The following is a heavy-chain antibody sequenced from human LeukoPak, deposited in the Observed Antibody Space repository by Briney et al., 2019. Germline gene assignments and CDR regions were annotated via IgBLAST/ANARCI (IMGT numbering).Heavy chain of an antibody. D-gene: IGHD3-10*01. Sequence: GASVKVSCKASGYIFTGYYMHWVRQAPGQGLEWMGWMNPNSGNTGYAQKFQGRVTMTRNTSISTAYMELSSLRSEDTAVYYCARAPWLGELSKFDYWGQGTLVTVSS. J-gene: IGHJ4*02. CDR1: GYIFTGYY. CDR2: MNPNSGNT. V-gene: IGHV1-8*02. CDR3: ARAPWLGELSKFDY.